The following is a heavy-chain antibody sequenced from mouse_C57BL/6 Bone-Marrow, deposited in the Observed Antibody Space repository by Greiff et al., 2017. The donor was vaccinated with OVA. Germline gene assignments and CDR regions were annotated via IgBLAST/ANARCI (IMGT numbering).Heavy chain of an antibody. CDR3: ARLKSFPTYFDV. CDR2: ISGGGGNT. Sequence: EVKLVESGGGLVKPGGSLKLSCAASGFTFSSYTMSWVRQTPEKRLEWVATISGGGGNTYYPDSVKGRFTISRDNAKNTLYLQMSSLRSEDTALYYCARLKSFPTYFDVWGTGTTVTVSS. J-gene: IGHJ1*03. V-gene: IGHV5-9*01. CDR1: GFTFSSYT.